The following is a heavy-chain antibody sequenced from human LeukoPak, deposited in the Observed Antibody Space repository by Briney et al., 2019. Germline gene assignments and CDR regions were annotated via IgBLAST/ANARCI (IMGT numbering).Heavy chain of an antibody. CDR3: ARWWDDGSGYSYSYGMDV. D-gene: IGHD3-22*01. Sequence: ASVKVSCKASGYTFTNYYMHWVRQAPGQGLEWMGVINPSGGSTSYPQKFQGRVTMTWDTSTSTVYMELSSLRSEDTAVYYCARWWDDGSGYSYSYGMDVWGQGTTVTVSS. J-gene: IGHJ6*02. CDR1: GYTFTNYY. V-gene: IGHV1-46*01. CDR2: INPSGGST.